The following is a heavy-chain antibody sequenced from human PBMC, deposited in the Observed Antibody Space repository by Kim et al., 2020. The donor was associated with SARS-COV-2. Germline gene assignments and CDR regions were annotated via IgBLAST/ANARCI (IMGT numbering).Heavy chain of an antibody. J-gene: IGHJ6*02. V-gene: IGHV1-18*01. Sequence: ASVKVSCKASGYTFTSYGISWVRQAPGQGLEWMGWISAYNGNTNYAQKLQGRVTMTTDTSTSTAYMELRSLRSDDTAVYYCARGEITEYDYGDYVGNLPYYYDMDVWGQGTTVTVSS. D-gene: IGHD4-17*01. CDR2: ISAYNGNT. CDR1: GYTFTSYG. CDR3: ARGEITEYDYGDYVGNLPYYYDMDV.